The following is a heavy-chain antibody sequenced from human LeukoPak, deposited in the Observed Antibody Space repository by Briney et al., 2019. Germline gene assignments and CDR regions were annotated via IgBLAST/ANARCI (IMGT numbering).Heavy chain of an antibody. CDR3: ATFRGTIDPFDY. D-gene: IGHD1/OR15-1a*01. V-gene: IGHV3-23*01. CDR2: ISVSGDRT. Sequence: TGGSLRLSCAASGFTFSTYGMSWVRQAPAKGLEWVSGISVSGDRTYYADSVKGRFTISRDNSKNTVYLQMNSLRAEDTAVYYCATFRGTIDPFDYWGRGTLVTVSS. J-gene: IGHJ4*02. CDR1: GFTFSTYG.